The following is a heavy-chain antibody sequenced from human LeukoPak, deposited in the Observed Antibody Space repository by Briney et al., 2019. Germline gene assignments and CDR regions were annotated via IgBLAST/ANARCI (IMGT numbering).Heavy chain of an antibody. CDR2: ISYDGSNK. V-gene: IGHV3-30-3*01. J-gene: IGHJ4*02. Sequence: PGGSLRLSCAASGFTFSSYAMHWVRQAPGKGLEWVAVISYDGSNKYYADSVKGRFTISRDNSKNTLYLQMNGLRAEDTAVYYCARGSSPGIAAAGTGGLLGYWGQGTLVTVSS. D-gene: IGHD6-13*01. CDR3: ARGSSPGIAAAGTGGLLGY. CDR1: GFTFSSYA.